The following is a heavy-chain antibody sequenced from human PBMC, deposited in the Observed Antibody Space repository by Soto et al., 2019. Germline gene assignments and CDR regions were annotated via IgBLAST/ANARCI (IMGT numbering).Heavy chain of an antibody. D-gene: IGHD2-21*01. Sequence: SDALSLTCSLSGPALNSANYYSIWLLQVPGKGLEWIGHIYVTGAVDYNPSLRDRITISQDTSERQFSLNLRLVTAADTAVYYCARLRIATNNYKWFDPWGRGNLVTGSS. CDR2: IYVTGAV. V-gene: IGHV4-31*03. CDR1: GPALNSANYY. CDR3: ARLRIATNNYKWFDP. J-gene: IGHJ5*02.